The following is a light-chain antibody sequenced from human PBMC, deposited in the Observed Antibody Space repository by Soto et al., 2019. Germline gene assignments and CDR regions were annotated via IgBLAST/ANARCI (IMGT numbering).Light chain of an antibody. CDR3: QQSYSSPPT. V-gene: IGKV1-12*01. CDR1: QGISSW. CDR2: AAS. J-gene: IGKJ1*01. Sequence: DLQMAQAPSSVSASVGDRVTITCRASQGISSWLAWYQQKPGKAPKLLIFAASSLQSGVPSRFSGSRSGPDFTLTISSLQPEDFATYYCQQSYSSPPTFGQGTKVDIK.